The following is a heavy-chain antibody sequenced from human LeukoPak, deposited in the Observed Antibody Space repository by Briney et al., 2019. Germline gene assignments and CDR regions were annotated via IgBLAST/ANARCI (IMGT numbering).Heavy chain of an antibody. V-gene: IGHV4-38-2*02. CDR1: GYSISGGYY. CDR3: ARDSSWYEVDY. J-gene: IGHJ4*02. Sequence: PSDTLSLTCTVSGYSISGGYYRGWIRQPPGEGLEWIGSIYHSGSTYYKPSLKSRVTISVDTSKNQFSLKLSSVTAADTAVYYCARDSSWYEVDYWGQGTLVTVSS. CDR2: IYHSGST. D-gene: IGHD6-13*01.